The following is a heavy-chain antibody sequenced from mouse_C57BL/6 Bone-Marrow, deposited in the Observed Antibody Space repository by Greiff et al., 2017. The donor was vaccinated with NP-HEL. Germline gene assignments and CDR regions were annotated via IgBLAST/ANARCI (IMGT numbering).Heavy chain of an antibody. V-gene: IGHV1-82*01. J-gene: IGHJ3*01. Sequence: QVQLQQSGPELVKPGASVKISCKASGYAFSSSWMNWVKQRPGKGLEWIGRIYPGDGDTNYNGKFKGKATLTADKSSSTAYMQLSSLTYEDSAVYYCAREGGFAYWGQGTLVTVSA. CDR1: GYAFSSSW. CDR2: IYPGDGDT. CDR3: AREGGFAY.